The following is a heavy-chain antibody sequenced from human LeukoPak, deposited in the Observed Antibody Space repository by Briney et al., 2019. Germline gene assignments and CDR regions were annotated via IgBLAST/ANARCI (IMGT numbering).Heavy chain of an antibody. V-gene: IGHV4-34*01. J-gene: IGHJ5*02. CDR3: ARHSRSSGYLWNWFDP. CDR2: INHSGST. Sequence: SETLSLTCTVSGGSISSYYWSWIRQPPGKGLEWIGEINHSGSTNYNPSLKSRVTISVDTSKNQFSLKLSSVTAADTAVYYCARHSRSSGYLWNWFDPWGQGTLVTVSS. D-gene: IGHD3-22*01. CDR1: GGSISSYY.